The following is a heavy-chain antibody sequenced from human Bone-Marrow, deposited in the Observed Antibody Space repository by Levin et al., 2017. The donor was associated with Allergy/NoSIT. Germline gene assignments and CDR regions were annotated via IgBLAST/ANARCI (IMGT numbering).Heavy chain of an antibody. CDR2: INHSGST. Sequence: SQTLSLTCAVYGGSFSGYYWSWIRQPPGKGLEWMGEINHSGSTNYNPSLKSRVTISEETSKNHFSLKLSSVPAADTALYYCARGFMNLLVVSTCRNCPLACFVHYDSFMDVSGKRTTVTVSS. CDR3: ARGFMNLLVVSTCRNCPLACFVHYDSFMDV. V-gene: IGHV4-34*01. CDR1: GGSFSGYY. J-gene: IGHJ6*03. D-gene: IGHD2-8*02.